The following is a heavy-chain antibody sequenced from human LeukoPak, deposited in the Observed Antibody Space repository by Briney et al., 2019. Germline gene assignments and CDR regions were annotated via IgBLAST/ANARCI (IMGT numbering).Heavy chain of an antibody. D-gene: IGHD4-17*01. V-gene: IGHV3-21*01. CDR1: GFAFSSYS. Sequence: PGGSLRLSCAASGFAFSSYSVNWVRQARGKGLEWVSSISSSSSYIYYADSVKGRFTISRDNAKNSLYLQMNSLRAEDTAVYYCARGSPGTTAFDYWGQGTLVTVSS. CDR3: ARGSPGTTAFDY. J-gene: IGHJ4*02. CDR2: ISSSSSYI.